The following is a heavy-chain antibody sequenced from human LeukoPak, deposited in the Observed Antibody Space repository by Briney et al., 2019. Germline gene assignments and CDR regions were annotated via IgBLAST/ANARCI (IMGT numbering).Heavy chain of an antibody. D-gene: IGHD4-23*01. CDR2: IYPGDSDT. J-gene: IGHJ6*02. CDR1: GYSFTSYW. V-gene: IGHV5-51*01. Sequence: GESLKISCKGSGYSFTSYWIGWVRQMPGKGLEWMGIIYPGDSDTRYSPSFQGQVTIPADKSISTAYLQWSSLKASDAAMYYCAILGATVVTPTYYYYGMDVWGQGTTVTVSS. CDR3: AILGATVVTPTYYYYGMDV.